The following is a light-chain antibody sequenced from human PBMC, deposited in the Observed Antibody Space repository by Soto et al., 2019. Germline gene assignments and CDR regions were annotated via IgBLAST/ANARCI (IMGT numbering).Light chain of an antibody. CDR3: SSYTTSNTRQIV. CDR1: SSDVGGYNY. V-gene: IGLV2-14*03. Sequence: QSLLTQPSSVSGSPGQSITISSTGTSSDVGGYNYVSWYQHHPGKAPKLMIYDVSNRPSGVSNRFSGSKSGNTASLTISGLQPEDEADYYCSSYTTSNTRQIVFGTGTKVTVL. J-gene: IGLJ1*01. CDR2: DVS.